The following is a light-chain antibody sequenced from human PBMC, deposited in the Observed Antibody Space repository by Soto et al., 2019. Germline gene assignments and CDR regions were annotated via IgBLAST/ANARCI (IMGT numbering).Light chain of an antibody. V-gene: IGLV1-47*01. CDR2: RND. CDR1: SSNIGSNS. Sequence: QSVLTQPPSASGTPGQRVTISRSGSSSNIGSNSVYWYQQLPGTAPKLLIYRNDQRPSGVPDRFSGSKSGTSASLAISGLRSEDEADYYCAAWDDSLSGVVFGGGTQLTVL. CDR3: AAWDDSLSGVV. J-gene: IGLJ2*01.